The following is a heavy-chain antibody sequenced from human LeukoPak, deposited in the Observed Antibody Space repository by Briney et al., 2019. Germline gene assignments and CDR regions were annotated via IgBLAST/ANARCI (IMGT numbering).Heavy chain of an antibody. D-gene: IGHD3-22*01. J-gene: IGHJ5*02. CDR1: GFTFSSYS. V-gene: IGHV3-21*01. CDR3: AKDLGQWVVTSWFDP. CDR2: ISSRSTYI. Sequence: GGSLRLSCAASGFTFSSYSMNWVRQAPGKGLEWVSSISSRSTYIYYADSMKGRFTISRDNPKNSVYLQMDSLRAEDTAVYYCAKDLGQWVVTSWFDPWGQGTLVTVSS.